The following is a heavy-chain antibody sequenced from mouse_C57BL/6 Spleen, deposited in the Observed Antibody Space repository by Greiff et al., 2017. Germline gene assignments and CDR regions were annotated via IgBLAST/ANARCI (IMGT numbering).Heavy chain of an antibody. Sequence: QVQLKQSGAELVKPGASVKLSCKASGYTFTEYTIHWVKQRSGQGLEWIGWFYPGSGSIKYNEKFKDKATLTADKSSRAVYMVLSRLTSEDSAVYFCARHEDQGGYDVSFAYWGQGTLVTVSA. J-gene: IGHJ3*01. D-gene: IGHD2-2*01. CDR3: ARHEDQGGYDVSFAY. V-gene: IGHV1-62-2*01. CDR1: GYTFTEYT. CDR2: FYPGSGSI.